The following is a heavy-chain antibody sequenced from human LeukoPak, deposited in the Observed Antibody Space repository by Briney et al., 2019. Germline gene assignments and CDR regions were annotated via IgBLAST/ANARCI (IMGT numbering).Heavy chain of an antibody. D-gene: IGHD3-10*01. V-gene: IGHV3-11*01. CDR2: ISSSGNTR. CDR3: ARAPLGRYGSGMMDV. J-gene: IGHJ6*02. Sequence: GGSLRLSCAASGYTFSDYYISWIRQAPGKGLEWVSYISSSGNTRYYTDSVQGRFTISRDNAKNSAYLQMNSLRAEDTAVYYCARAPLGRYGSGMMDVWGQGTTVTVSS. CDR1: GYTFSDYY.